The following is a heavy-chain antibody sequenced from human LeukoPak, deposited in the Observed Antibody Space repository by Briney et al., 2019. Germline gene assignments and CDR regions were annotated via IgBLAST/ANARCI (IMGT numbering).Heavy chain of an antibody. CDR2: ISSGGDTI. V-gene: IGHV3-11*01. J-gene: IGHJ4*02. D-gene: IGHD6-19*01. CDR1: GFTFSDYY. CDR3: ARAGIAVAGLHFDY. Sequence: GGSLRLSCAASGFTFSDYYLSWIRQAPGKGLEWVSFISSGGDTISYADSVKGRFTISRDNSKNTLYLQMNSLRAEDTAVYYCARAGIAVAGLHFDYWGQGTLVTVSS.